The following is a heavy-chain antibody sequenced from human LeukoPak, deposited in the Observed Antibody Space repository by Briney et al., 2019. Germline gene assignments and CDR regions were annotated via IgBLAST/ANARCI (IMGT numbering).Heavy chain of an antibody. Sequence: ASVKVSCKASGYTFTSYDINWVRQATGQGLEWMGRIIPILGIANYAQKFQGRVTITADKSTSTAYMELSSLRSEDTAVYYCARDGYFQEHWFDPWGQGTLVTVSS. CDR2: IIPILGIA. D-gene: IGHD3-9*01. J-gene: IGHJ5*02. CDR1: GYTFTSYD. V-gene: IGHV1-69*04. CDR3: ARDGYFQEHWFDP.